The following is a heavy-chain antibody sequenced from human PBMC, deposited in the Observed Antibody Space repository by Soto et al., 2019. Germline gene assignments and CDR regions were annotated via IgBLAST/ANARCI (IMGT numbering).Heavy chain of an antibody. Sequence: QITLKESGPTLVKPTQTLTLTCTFSGFSLSTSGVGVGWIRQPPGKALEWLALIYWDDDKRYSPSLKSRLTITKDTSKNQGFLTMTNMDPVDTATYYCAHRQTYCGGNCYSGFDYWGQGTLVTVSS. J-gene: IGHJ4*02. D-gene: IGHD2-21*02. CDR2: IYWDDDK. CDR1: GFSLSTSGVG. V-gene: IGHV2-5*02. CDR3: AHRQTYCGGNCYSGFDY.